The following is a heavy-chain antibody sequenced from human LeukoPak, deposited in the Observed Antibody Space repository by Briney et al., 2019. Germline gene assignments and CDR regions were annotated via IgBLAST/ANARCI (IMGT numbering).Heavy chain of an antibody. D-gene: IGHD3-3*01. V-gene: IGHV3-21*01. CDR1: GFTFSSYS. CDR3: ARESRLRFLEWLPSANFYMDV. J-gene: IGHJ6*03. CDR2: ISSSSSYI. Sequence: GGSLRLSCAASGFTFSSYSMNWVRQAPGKGLEWVSSISSSSSYICYADSVKGRFTISRDNAKNSLYLQMNSLRAEDTAVYYCARESRLRFLEWLPSANFYMDVWGKGTTVTVSS.